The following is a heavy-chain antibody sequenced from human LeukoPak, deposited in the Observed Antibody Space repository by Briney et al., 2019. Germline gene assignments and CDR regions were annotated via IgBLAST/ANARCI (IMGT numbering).Heavy chain of an antibody. D-gene: IGHD5-18*01. J-gene: IGHJ4*02. CDR1: GYTFTGYY. Sequence: ASVRVSCKASGYTFTGYYMHWVRQAPGQGLEWMGWINPNSGGTNYAQKFQGRVTMTRDTSISTAYMELSRLRSDDTAVYYCARVGRDTHEPHFDCWGQGTLVTVSS. CDR2: INPNSGGT. CDR3: ARVGRDTHEPHFDC. V-gene: IGHV1-2*02.